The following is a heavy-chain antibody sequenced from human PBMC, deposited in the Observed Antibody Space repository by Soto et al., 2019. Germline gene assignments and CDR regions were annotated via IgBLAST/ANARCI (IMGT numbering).Heavy chain of an antibody. CDR1: GGSISSYY. Sequence: SETLSLTCTVSGGSISSYYWSWIRQPPGKGLEWIGYIYYSGGTNYNPSLKSRVTISVDTSKNQFSLKLSSVTAADTAVYYCARDRASDYWGQGTLVTVSS. D-gene: IGHD3-10*01. CDR3: ARDRASDY. V-gene: IGHV4-59*01. J-gene: IGHJ4*02. CDR2: IYYSGGT.